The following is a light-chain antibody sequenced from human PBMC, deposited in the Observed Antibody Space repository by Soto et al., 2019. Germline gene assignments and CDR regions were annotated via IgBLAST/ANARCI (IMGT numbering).Light chain of an antibody. J-gene: IGKJ1*01. CDR2: AAS. V-gene: IGKV1-39*01. Sequence: IQMTQSPSSLSAPVEDIVIITCRASQSISKHLNWYQQKPGKAPKXLIFAASSLQSGVPSRFSGSRSGPDFTLTISSLQNEDFATYYCQQSYSSTPTFGQGTKVDIK. CDR3: QQSYSSTPT. CDR1: QSISKH.